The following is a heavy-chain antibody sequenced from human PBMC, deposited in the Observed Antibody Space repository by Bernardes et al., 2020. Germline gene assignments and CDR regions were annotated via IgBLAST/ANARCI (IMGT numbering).Heavy chain of an antibody. CDR2: ISAYNGNT. D-gene: IGHD3-22*01. Sequence: ASVKVSCKASGYTLTSYGISWVRQAPGQGLEWMGWISAYNGNTNYAQKLQGRVTMTTDTSTSTAYMELRSLRSDDTAVYYCARRANYYDSSGPDLDYWGQGTLVTVSS. V-gene: IGHV1-18*01. CDR1: GYTLTSYG. CDR3: ARRANYYDSSGPDLDY. J-gene: IGHJ4*02.